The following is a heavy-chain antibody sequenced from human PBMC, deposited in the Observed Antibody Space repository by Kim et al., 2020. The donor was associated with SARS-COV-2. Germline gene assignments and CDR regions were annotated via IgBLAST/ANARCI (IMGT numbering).Heavy chain of an antibody. J-gene: IGHJ4*02. Sequence: AQKFQERVTITRDMSTSTAYMELSSLRSEDTAVYYCAAGLHDYGDYRPDYWGQGTLVTVSS. CDR3: AAGLHDYGDYRPDY. D-gene: IGHD4-17*01. V-gene: IGHV1-58*01.